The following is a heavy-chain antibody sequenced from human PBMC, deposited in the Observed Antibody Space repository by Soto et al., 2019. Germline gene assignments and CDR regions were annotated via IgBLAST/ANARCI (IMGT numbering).Heavy chain of an antibody. Sequence: GSLRLSCAASGISFSTYAMNWVRQAPGKGLEWVSYISSGSSTIYYAESVKGRFTISRDNAKKTLFLQMNSLRAEDTAVYYCAKDPQGWFGPNWFDPWGQGTLVTVSS. J-gene: IGHJ5*02. CDR3: AKDPQGWFGPNWFDP. CDR2: ISSGSSTI. V-gene: IGHV3-48*01. CDR1: GISFSTYA. D-gene: IGHD3-16*01.